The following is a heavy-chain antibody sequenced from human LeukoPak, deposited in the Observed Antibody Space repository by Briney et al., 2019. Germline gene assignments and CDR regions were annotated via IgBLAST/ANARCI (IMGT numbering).Heavy chain of an antibody. Sequence: ASVKVSCKVSGYTLTELSMHWVRQAPGKGLEWMGGFDPEDGETIYAQKFQGRVTMTEDTSTDTAYMELSSLRSEDTAVYYCGTEGYSSSWYPYYFDYWGQGTLVTVSS. V-gene: IGHV1-24*01. CDR3: GTEGYSSSWYPYYFDY. CDR2: FDPEDGET. D-gene: IGHD6-13*01. J-gene: IGHJ4*02. CDR1: GYTLTELS.